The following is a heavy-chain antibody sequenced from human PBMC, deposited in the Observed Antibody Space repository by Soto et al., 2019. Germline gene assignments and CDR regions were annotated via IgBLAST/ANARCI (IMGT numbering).Heavy chain of an antibody. CDR3: ARHLSSIAARPDLNYSYYGMDV. D-gene: IGHD6-6*01. CDR2: TYYSGST. V-gene: IGHV4-39*01. J-gene: IGHJ6*02. Sequence: PSERRRLPCTPAPGTISSSSNYSGSIRKTPPKGLEWLGRTYYSGSTYYNPLLMSRVTRSADTCKNHFSLKLTSTTATDTAVYYCARHLSSIAARPDLNYSYYGMDVWGQGTTVTV. CDR1: PGTISSSSNY.